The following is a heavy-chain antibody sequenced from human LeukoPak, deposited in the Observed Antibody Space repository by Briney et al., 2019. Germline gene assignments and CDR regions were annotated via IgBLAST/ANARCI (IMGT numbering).Heavy chain of an antibody. V-gene: IGHV4-59*01. CDR1: GGSIRNYY. J-gene: IGHJ3*02. CDR3: ARDLTSYCYDSSGYAAFDI. Sequence: SEALSLTCTVSGGSIRNYYWSWIRQPPGKGLEWIGFIYYSGSTNYNPSLKSRVTISVDTSKNQFSLKLSSVTAADTAVYYCARDLTSYCYDSSGYAAFDIWGQGTMVTVSS. CDR2: IYYSGST. D-gene: IGHD3-22*01.